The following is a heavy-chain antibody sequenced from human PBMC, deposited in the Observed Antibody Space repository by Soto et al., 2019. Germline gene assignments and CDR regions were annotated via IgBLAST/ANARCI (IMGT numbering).Heavy chain of an antibody. CDR2: NIPIFGTA. V-gene: IGHV1-69*13. D-gene: IGHD6-6*01. CDR1: GGTFSSYA. J-gene: IGHJ6*02. Sequence: SVKVSCKASGGTFSSYAISWVRQAPGQGLEWMGGNIPIFGTANYAQKFQGRVTITADESTSTAYMELSSLRSEDTAVYYCARGWAARPTYYYGMDVWGQGTTVTVSS. CDR3: ARGWAARPTYYYGMDV.